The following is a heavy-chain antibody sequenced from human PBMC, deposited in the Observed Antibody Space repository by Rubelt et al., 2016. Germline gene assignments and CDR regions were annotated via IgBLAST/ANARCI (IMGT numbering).Heavy chain of an antibody. Sequence: QITLKESGPTLVKPTQTLTLTCTFSGFSLSTNGVGVAWIRQPPGKALEWLAPIYWDDDKRYSPSLKTRLTVTTDTSTNQVVLPMTNMDPVYTATYYCAHRGGSGTSYSSWGQGTLVTVSS. CDR3: AHRGGSGTSYSS. J-gene: IGHJ5*02. D-gene: IGHD3-10*01. CDR2: IYWDDDK. CDR1: GFSLSTNGVG. V-gene: IGHV2-5*02.